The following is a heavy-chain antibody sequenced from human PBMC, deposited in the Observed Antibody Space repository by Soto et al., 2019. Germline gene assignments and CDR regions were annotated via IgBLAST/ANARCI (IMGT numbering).Heavy chain of an antibody. D-gene: IGHD6-13*01. CDR2: ISAYNGKT. Sequence: QVQLEQSGAEVKKPGASVKVACKASDYTFTGCGISWVRQAPGQGLEWMGWISAYNGKTNYAQKLQGRVTMTTDTSTSTAYMELRSLRSDDTAVYYCARHSGAVAGTGVDYWGQGTLVTVSS. V-gene: IGHV1-18*01. CDR1: DYTFTGCG. J-gene: IGHJ4*02. CDR3: ARHSGAVAGTGVDY.